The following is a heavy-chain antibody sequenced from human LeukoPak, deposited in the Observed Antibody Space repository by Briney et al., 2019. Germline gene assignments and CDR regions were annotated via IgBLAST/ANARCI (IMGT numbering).Heavy chain of an antibody. V-gene: IGHV1-18*01. J-gene: IGHJ6*03. D-gene: IGHD4-17*01. CDR1: GYTFSDYG. CDR3: ARTRTYGDHYYYYYMDV. Sequence: GASVKVSCKTSGYTFSDYGISWVRQAPGQGLEWMGWISPVNGHTDYAQKLQGRVTMTTDTSTSTAYMELRSLRSDDTAVYYCARTRTYGDHYYYYYMDVWGKGTTVTISS. CDR2: ISPVNGHT.